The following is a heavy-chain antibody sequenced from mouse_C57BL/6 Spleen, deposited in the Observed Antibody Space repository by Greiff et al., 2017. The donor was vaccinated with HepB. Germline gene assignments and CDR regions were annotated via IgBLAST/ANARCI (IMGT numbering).Heavy chain of an antibody. CDR1: GYTFTSYT. Sequence: QVQLQQSGAELARPGASVKMSCKASGYTFTSYTMHWVKQRPGQGLEWIGYINPSSGYTKYNQKFKDKATLTADKSSSTAYMQLNNLTSEDSAVYYFARSRDFDSWFAYWGQGTLVTVSA. CDR3: ARSRDFDSWFAY. V-gene: IGHV1-4*01. CDR2: INPSSGYT. J-gene: IGHJ3*01.